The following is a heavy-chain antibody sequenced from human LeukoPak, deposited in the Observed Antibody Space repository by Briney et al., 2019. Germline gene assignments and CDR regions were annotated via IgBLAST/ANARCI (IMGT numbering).Heavy chain of an antibody. Sequence: SETLSLTCTIPGGSISSGSYYWSCIRQPAGKGLECIGRIYTSGSTNYNPSLKSRVTISVDTSKNQFSLKLSSVTAADTAVYYCARRVHYSDTSGYSYYFDYWGQGTLVTVSS. CDR2: IYTSGST. V-gene: IGHV4-61*02. D-gene: IGHD3-22*01. CDR1: GGSISSGSYY. J-gene: IGHJ4*02. CDR3: ARRVHYSDTSGYSYYFDY.